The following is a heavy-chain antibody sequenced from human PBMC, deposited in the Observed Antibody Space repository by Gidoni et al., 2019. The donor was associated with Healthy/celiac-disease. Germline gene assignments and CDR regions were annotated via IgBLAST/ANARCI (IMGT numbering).Heavy chain of an antibody. V-gene: IGHV1-69*01. Sequence: QVQLVQSGAEVKKPGSSVQVSCKASGGTFSSYAISWVRQAPGQGLEWMGGIIPIFGTANYAQKFQGRVTITADESTSTAYMELSSLRSEDTAVYYCARDLRYSSGWSFDYWGQGTLVTVSS. J-gene: IGHJ4*02. CDR1: GGTFSSYA. CDR3: ARDLRYSSGWSFDY. CDR2: IIPIFGTA. D-gene: IGHD6-19*01.